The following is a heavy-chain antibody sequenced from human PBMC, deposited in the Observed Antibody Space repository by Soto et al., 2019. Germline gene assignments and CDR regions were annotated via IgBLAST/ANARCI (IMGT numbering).Heavy chain of an antibody. CDR2: ISDYNGNT. Sequence: ASVKVSCKASGYTFTSYGISWVRQAPGQGLEWMGWISDYNGNTNYAQKLQGRVTTTKDTSTSTAYMELRSLRSDATAVYYYVRDRYSNYSDYWGQGTLVTVSS. CDR1: GYTFTSYG. V-gene: IGHV1-18*01. J-gene: IGHJ4*02. D-gene: IGHD4-4*01. CDR3: VRDRYSNYSDY.